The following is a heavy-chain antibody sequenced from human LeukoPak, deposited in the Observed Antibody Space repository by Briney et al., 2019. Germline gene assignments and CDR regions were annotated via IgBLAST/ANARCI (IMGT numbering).Heavy chain of an antibody. CDR3: ARHHSGSYSYFDY. J-gene: IGHJ4*02. Sequence: SETLSLTCTVSGGSISSYYWSWIRQPPGKGLEYIGYINYSGSTDYNPSLRSRATISVDTSKNQFSLKLSSVTAADTAEYYCARHHSGSYSYFDYWGQGTLVTVSS. V-gene: IGHV4-59*08. CDR1: GGSISSYY. CDR2: INYSGST. D-gene: IGHD1-26*01.